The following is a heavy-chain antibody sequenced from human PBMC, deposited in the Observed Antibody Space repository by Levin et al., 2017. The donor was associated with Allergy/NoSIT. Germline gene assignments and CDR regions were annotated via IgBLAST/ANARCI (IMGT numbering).Heavy chain of an antibody. CDR2: MYSSGNT. J-gene: IGHJ4*02. CDR1: GASISSGGYY. V-gene: IGHV4-31*03. D-gene: IGHD3-3*01. CDR3: ARGTRTIFGVIYFDY. Sequence: PSQTLSLTCTVSGASISSGGYYWNWIRQHPGKGLEWVGYMYSSGNTYYNPSLKSRVSISMDPSQNQFSLKLTSVTAADTAVYYCARGTRTIFGVIYFDYWGQGTLVTDSS.